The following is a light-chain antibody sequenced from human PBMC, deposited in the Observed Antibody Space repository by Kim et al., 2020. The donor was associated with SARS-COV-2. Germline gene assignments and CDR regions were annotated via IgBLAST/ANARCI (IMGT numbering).Light chain of an antibody. Sequence: DIQMTQSPSSLSASVGDRVTSTCRASQDIRNDLGWYQQNPGRAPKRLIYGASSLQSGVPSRFSGSGSGTEFTLTISSVQPEDFATYFCLQHSTYPITFGQGTRLEIK. J-gene: IGKJ5*01. V-gene: IGKV1-17*01. CDR3: LQHSTYPIT. CDR1: QDIRND. CDR2: GAS.